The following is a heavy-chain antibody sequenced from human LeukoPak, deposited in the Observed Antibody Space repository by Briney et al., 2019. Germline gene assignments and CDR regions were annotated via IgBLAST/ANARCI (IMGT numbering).Heavy chain of an antibody. CDR3: ASNYVWGSYRYTDPDAFDI. CDR1: GYSFTSYW. D-gene: IGHD3-16*02. Sequence: GESLQISCKGSGYSFTSYWIGWVRQMPGKGLEWMGIIYPGDSDTRYSPSFQGQVTISADKSISTAYLQWSSLKASDTAMYYCASNYVWGSYRYTDPDAFDIWGQGTMVTVSS. CDR2: IYPGDSDT. J-gene: IGHJ3*02. V-gene: IGHV5-51*01.